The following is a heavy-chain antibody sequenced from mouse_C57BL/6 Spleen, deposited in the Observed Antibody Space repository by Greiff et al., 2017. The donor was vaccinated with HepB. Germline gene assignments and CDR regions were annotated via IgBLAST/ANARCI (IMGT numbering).Heavy chain of an antibody. Sequence: VQLQQSGPELVKPGASVKISCKASGYAFSSSWMNWVKQRPGTGLEWIGRIYPGDGDTNYNGKFKGKATLTADKSSSTAYMQRSSLTSEDSAVYFCARSTTVPYYFDYWGQGTTLTVSS. CDR1: GYAFSSSW. CDR3: ARSTTVPYYFDY. CDR2: IYPGDGDT. J-gene: IGHJ2*01. V-gene: IGHV1-82*01. D-gene: IGHD1-1*01.